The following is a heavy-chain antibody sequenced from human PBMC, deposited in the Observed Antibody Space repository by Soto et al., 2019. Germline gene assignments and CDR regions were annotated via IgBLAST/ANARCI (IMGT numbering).Heavy chain of an antibody. CDR2: ISYDGSNK. J-gene: IGHJ4*02. CDR1: GFTFSSYG. V-gene: IGHV3-30*18. CDR3: AKTYCSSTSCYSLSFDY. D-gene: IGHD2-2*01. Sequence: GGSLRLSCAASGFTFSSYGMHWVRQAPGKGLEWVAVISYDGSNKYYADSVKGRFTISRDNSKNTLYLQMNSLRAEDTAVYYCAKTYCSSTSCYSLSFDYWGQGTLVTVSS.